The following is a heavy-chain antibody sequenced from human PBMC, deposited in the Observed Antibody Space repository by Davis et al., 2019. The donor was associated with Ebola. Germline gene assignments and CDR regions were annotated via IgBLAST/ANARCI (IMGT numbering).Heavy chain of an antibody. Sequence: GESLKISCAASGFAFNQAWMSWVRQAPGKGLEWVGRIKSKSAGGTTDHAPPVRGRFTISRDESRNTLYLQMTSLRTEDTAAYFCTTDRGIAVRPLFDCWGQGTLVTVSS. CDR2: IKSKSAGGTT. D-gene: IGHD6-6*01. J-gene: IGHJ4*02. CDR1: GFAFNQAW. CDR3: TTDRGIAVRPLFDC. V-gene: IGHV3-15*01.